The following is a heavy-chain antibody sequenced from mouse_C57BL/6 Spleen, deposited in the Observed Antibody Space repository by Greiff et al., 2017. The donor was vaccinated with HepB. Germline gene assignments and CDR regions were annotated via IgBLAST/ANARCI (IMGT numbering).Heavy chain of an antibody. D-gene: IGHD2-1*01. V-gene: IGHV14-2*01. Sequence: EVQLQQSGAELVKPGASVKLSCTASGFNIKDYYMHWVKQRTEQGLEWIGRIDPEDGETKYAPKFQGKATITADTSSNTAYLQLSSLTSEDPAVYYCARLWDDGNYEGYFDVWGTGTTVTVSS. CDR2: IDPEDGET. CDR3: ARLWDDGNYEGYFDV. CDR1: GFNIKDYY. J-gene: IGHJ1*03.